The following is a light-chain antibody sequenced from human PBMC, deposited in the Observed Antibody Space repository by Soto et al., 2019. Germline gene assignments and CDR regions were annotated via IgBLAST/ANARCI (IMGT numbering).Light chain of an antibody. CDR2: EAS. Sequence: DIQMTQAPASVSASVGDRVTITCRASQGISHWLAWYQQKPGNAPKPLIYEASSLERGVTARFSGSGSWTDFTLTISSLQPEDFATYYCQQANSFPWKFGQGTKV. V-gene: IGKV1-12*02. J-gene: IGKJ1*01. CDR3: QQANSFPWK. CDR1: QGISHW.